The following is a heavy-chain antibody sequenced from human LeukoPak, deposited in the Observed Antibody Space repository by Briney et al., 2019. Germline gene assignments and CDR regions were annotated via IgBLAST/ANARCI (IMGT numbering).Heavy chain of an antibody. CDR1: GFTFSSYW. J-gene: IGHJ4*02. D-gene: IGHD3-22*01. CDR3: ARDISYYYDSSGYLDY. CDR2: ISGDGRNI. Sequence: GGSLRLSCVASGFTFSSYWMHWVRQDPRKGLVWVSRISGDGRNINYADSVKGRFTISRDNAKNSLYLQMNSLRAEDTAVYYCARDISYYYDSSGYLDYWGQGTLVTVSS. V-gene: IGHV3-74*01.